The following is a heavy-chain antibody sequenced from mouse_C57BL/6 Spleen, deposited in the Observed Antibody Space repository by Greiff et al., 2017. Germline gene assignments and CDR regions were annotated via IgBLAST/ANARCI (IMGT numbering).Heavy chain of an antibody. CDR2: IYPGGGNT. J-gene: IGHJ2*01. CDR3: ARGTDGYDGYYYFDD. Sequence: QVQLQQSGPELVKPGASVKISCKASGYTFTDYCINWVKQRPGQGLEWIGRIYPGGGNTKYNEKFKGKATLTVDTSSSTAYMQLSSLTSEDSAVYFGARGTDGYDGYYYFDDWGQGTTLTVSS. CDR1: GYTFTDYC. V-gene: IGHV1-84*01. D-gene: IGHD2-2*01.